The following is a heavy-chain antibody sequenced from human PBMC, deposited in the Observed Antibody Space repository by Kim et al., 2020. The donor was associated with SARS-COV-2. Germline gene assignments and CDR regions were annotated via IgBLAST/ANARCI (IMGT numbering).Heavy chain of an antibody. J-gene: IGHJ4*02. CDR2: GST. CDR3: AKDRDPTDY. Sequence: GSTYYADSVKGQFTISRDNSKNTLYLQMNSLRAEDTAVNYCAKDRDPTDYWGQATLVTVSS. V-gene: IGHV3-23*01.